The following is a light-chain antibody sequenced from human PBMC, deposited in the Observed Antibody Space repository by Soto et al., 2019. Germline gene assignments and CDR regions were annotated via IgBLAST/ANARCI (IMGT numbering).Light chain of an antibody. CDR2: DVS. J-gene: IGKJ5*01. CDR3: QQYNNWPVS. CDR1: QGVTTN. Sequence: EIVMTQSPASLSVSPGERVTLSCRAGQGVTTNFAWYQQKSGQSPRLLIYDVSTRATGVPARFSGTGSETDFTLTISCLQSEDSAVYFCQQYNNWPVSFGQWTRLEIK. V-gene: IGKV3-15*01.